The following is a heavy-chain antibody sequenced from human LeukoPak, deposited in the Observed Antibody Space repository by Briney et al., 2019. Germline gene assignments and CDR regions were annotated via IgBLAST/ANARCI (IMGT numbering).Heavy chain of an antibody. CDR3: ARVHYYGSGLSSYFDY. CDR2: IYYSGST. CDR1: GGSISSYY. J-gene: IGHJ4*02. Sequence: SDTLSLTCTVSGGSISSYYWSWIRQPPGKGLEWIGYIYYSGSTKYNPSLKSRVTISVGTSKNQFSLKLTSVTAADTAVYYCARVHYYGSGLSSYFDYWGQGSLVTVSS. V-gene: IGHV4-59*01. D-gene: IGHD3-10*01.